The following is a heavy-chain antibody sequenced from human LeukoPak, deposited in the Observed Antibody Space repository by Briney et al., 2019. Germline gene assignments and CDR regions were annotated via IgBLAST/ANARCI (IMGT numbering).Heavy chain of an antibody. CDR1: GFTFSDHY. Sequence: GGSLRLSCAASGFTFSDHYMDWVRQAPGKGLEWVGRTRNKANSYTTEYAASVKGRFTISRDDSKNSLYLQMNSLKTEDTAVYYCAREVGATFYYYYGKDVWGQGTTVTVSS. CDR3: AREVGATFYYYYGKDV. D-gene: IGHD1-26*01. V-gene: IGHV3-72*01. CDR2: TRNKANSYTT. J-gene: IGHJ6*02.